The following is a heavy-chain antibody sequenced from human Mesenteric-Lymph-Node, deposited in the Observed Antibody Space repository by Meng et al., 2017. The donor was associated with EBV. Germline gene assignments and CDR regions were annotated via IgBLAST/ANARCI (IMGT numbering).Heavy chain of an antibody. D-gene: IGHD6-19*01. V-gene: IGHV3-33*01. J-gene: IGHJ4*02. CDR2: IWYDGSQE. CDR1: GLTFSTYG. CDR3: ARDQAVAYFDY. Sequence: QVQLVESGGGVVPRGVSLSISCAASGLTFSTYGIHWVRQAPGKGLEWVAVIWYDGSQEYFVDSVKGRFTISRDDSKNTVYLQMNSLTAEDTAVYYCARDQAVAYFDYWGQGTLVTVDS.